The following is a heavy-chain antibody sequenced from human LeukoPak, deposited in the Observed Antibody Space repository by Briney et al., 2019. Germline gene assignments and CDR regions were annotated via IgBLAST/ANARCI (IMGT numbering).Heavy chain of an antibody. CDR1: GFFFDDYG. D-gene: IGHD3-3*01. J-gene: IGHJ6*02. CDR2: ISWQSRTR. V-gene: IGHV3-9*01. CDR3: VKDRDFWSGLDV. Sequence: GGSLRLSCVASGFFFDDYGMHWVRQVPGKGLEWVSGISWQSRTRKYADSVRGRFTISRDNAKNSLYLQMNSLKLEDTAPYYCVKDRDFWSGLDVWGQGTMVTVS.